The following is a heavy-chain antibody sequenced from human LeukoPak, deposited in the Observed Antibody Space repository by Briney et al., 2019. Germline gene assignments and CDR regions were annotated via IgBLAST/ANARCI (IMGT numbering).Heavy chain of an antibody. CDR3: ARDLSTYYDFWSGYPDDAFDI. V-gene: IGHV1-2*06. CDR1: GYTFTGYY. J-gene: IGHJ3*02. Sequence: ASVKVSCKASGYTFTGYYMHWVRQAPGQGLEWMGRINPNSGGTNYAQKFQGRVTMTRDTSISTAYMELSRLRSDDTAVYYCARDLSTYYDFWSGYPDDAFDIWGQGTMVTVSS. D-gene: IGHD3-3*01. CDR2: INPNSGGT.